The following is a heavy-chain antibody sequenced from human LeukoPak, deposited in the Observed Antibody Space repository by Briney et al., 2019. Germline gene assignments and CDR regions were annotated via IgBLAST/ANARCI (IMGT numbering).Heavy chain of an antibody. V-gene: IGHV3-23*01. CDR2: IRPGGGTT. D-gene: IGHD4-11*01. Sequence: TGGSLRLSCAVSGFTFSNEAMGWVRQLRGGGVGGVSTIRPGGGTTYYAESMKGRFTISRDNSKSTLYLEMNSLRVEDTAVYYCTKVRSGSSNWALRVFDYWGQGALVTVSS. CDR3: TKVRSGSSNWALRVFDY. CDR1: GFTFSNEA. J-gene: IGHJ4*02.